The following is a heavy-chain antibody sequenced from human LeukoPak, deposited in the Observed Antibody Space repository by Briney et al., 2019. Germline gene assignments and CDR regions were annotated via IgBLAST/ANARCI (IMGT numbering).Heavy chain of an antibody. D-gene: IGHD5-24*01. V-gene: IGHV3-33*01. CDR2: IWYDGSNK. CDR1: GFTFSSYG. J-gene: IGHJ3*02. Sequence: GRSLRLSCAASGFTFSSYGMHWVRQAPGKGLEWVAVIWYDGSNKYYADSVKGRFTISRDNSKNTLYLQMNSLRAEDTAVYYCAREQEMATHDAFDIWGQGTMVTVSS. CDR3: AREQEMATHDAFDI.